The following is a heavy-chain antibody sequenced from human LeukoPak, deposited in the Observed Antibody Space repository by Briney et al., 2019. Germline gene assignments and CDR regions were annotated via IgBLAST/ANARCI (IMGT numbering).Heavy chain of an antibody. CDR2: ISGSGGST. CDR3: AKDRGYSYGYDAFDI. CDR1: GFTFSSYG. Sequence: GGSLRLSCAASGFTFSSYGMSWVRQAPGKGLEWVSAISGSGGSTYYADSVKGRFTISRDNSKNTLYLQMNSPRAEDTAVYYCAKDRGYSYGYDAFDIWGQGTMVTVSS. J-gene: IGHJ3*02. D-gene: IGHD5-18*01. V-gene: IGHV3-23*01.